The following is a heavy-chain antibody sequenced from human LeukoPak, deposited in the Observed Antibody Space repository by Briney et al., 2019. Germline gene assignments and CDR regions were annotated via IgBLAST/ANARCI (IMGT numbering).Heavy chain of an antibody. V-gene: IGHV4-38-2*02. CDR1: GYSINSGYY. Sequence: PSETLSLTCTVSGYSINSGYYWVWIRQPPGKGLEWIGSIYRTGSTNYNPSLKSRVTISVDTSKNQFSLKLSSVTAADMAVYFCARTYRRFYYYYMDVWGKGTTVTVSS. CDR3: ARTYRRFYYYYMDV. CDR2: IYRTGST. J-gene: IGHJ6*03.